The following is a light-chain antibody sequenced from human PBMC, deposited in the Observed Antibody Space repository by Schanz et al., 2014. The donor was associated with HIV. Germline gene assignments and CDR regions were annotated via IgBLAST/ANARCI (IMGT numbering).Light chain of an antibody. CDR2: DVT. CDR1: SSDVGGHNY. V-gene: IGLV2-8*01. J-gene: IGLJ2*01. Sequence: QSALTQPPSASGSPGQSVTISCTGVSSDVGGHNYVSWYQQHPGRAPQLMIYDVTYRPSGVSDRFSGSKSGNTASLTVSGLQAEDEADYYCSSYAGSNVIFGGGTKLTVL. CDR3: SSYAGSNVI.